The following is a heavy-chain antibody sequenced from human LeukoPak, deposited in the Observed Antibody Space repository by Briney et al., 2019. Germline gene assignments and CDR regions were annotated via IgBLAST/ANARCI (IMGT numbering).Heavy chain of an antibody. V-gene: IGHV1-18*01. CDR1: GYTFTSYG. J-gene: IGHJ5*02. CDR2: ISAYDGNT. D-gene: IGHD6-19*01. Sequence: ASVKVSCKASGYTFTSYGISWVRQAPGQGLEWMGWISAYDGNTNYAQKLQGRVTMTTDTSTSTAYMELRSLRSDDTAVYYCARGLYSSGLNWFDPWGQGTLVTVSS. CDR3: ARGLYSSGLNWFDP.